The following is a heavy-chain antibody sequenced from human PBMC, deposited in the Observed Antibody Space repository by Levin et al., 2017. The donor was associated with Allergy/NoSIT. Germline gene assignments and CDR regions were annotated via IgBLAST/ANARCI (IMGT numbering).Heavy chain of an antibody. CDR2: IRHRAYGGTA. CDR3: VRCSGGVSDY. Sequence: PGGSLRLSCSASGFNFGVYALSWVRQAPGKGLEWVGFIRHRAYGGTAEYAASVRGRFTISRDDSKSIAYLQMNSLRSDDTAVYYCVRCSGGVSDYWGQGTLVTVSS. CDR1: GFNFGVYA. J-gene: IGHJ4*02. D-gene: IGHD2-8*02. V-gene: IGHV3-49*04.